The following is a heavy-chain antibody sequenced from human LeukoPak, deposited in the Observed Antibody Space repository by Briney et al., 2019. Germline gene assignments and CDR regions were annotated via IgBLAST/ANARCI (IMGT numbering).Heavy chain of an antibody. CDR1: GFTFTSSV. V-gene: IGHV1-58*01. Sequence: SVKVSCKASGFTFTSSVLHLVRQARGQRLEWIGWIVVGIDNTNYAQKFQERVTITRDKSTGTAYMELSSLRSEDTAVYYCAAELEMATNAFDIWGQGTMVTVSS. CDR2: IVVGIDNT. D-gene: IGHD5-24*01. CDR3: AAELEMATNAFDI. J-gene: IGHJ3*02.